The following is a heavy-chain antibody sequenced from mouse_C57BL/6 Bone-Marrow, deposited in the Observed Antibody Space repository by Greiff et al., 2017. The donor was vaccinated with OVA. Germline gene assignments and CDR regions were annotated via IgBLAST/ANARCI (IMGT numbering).Heavy chain of an antibody. CDR1: GYTFTSYG. D-gene: IGHD1-1*01. J-gene: IGHJ4*01. CDR2: IYPRSGNT. V-gene: IGHV1-81*01. Sequence: VKLQESGAELARPGASVKLSCKASGYTFTSYGISWVKQRTGQGLEWIGEIYPRSGNTYYNEKFKGKATLTADKSSSTAYMELRSLTSEDSAVYFCANPFIPYYAMDYWGQGTSVTVSS. CDR3: ANPFIPYYAMDY.